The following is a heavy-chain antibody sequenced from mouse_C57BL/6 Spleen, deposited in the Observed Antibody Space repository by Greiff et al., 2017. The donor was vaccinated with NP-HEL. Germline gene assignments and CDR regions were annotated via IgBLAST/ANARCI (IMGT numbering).Heavy chain of an antibody. CDR3: AREWDYDYDGYFDY. CDR2: IHPNSGST. V-gene: IGHV1-64*01. J-gene: IGHJ2*01. Sequence: QVQLKESGAELVKPGASVKLSCKASGYTFTSYWMHWVKQRPGQGLEWIGMIHPNSGSTNYNEKFKSKATLTVDKSSSTAYMQLSSLTSEDSAVYYCAREWDYDYDGYFDYWGQGTTLTVSS. D-gene: IGHD2-4*01. CDR1: GYTFTSYW.